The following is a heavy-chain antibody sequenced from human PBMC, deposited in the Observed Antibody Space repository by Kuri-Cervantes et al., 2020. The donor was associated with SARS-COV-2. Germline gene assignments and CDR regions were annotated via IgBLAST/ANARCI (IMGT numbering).Heavy chain of an antibody. V-gene: IGHV4-39*01. Sequence: GSLRLSCTVSGGSIRSGSYYWGWIRQSPGKGLEWIGSIYYSGSTYYNPSLKSRVTISVDTSKNQFSLKLSSVTAADTAVYYCARSVTKDFWSGVDIWGQGTMVTVSS. CDR2: IYYSGST. CDR3: ARSVTKDFWSGVDI. D-gene: IGHD3-3*01. CDR1: GGSIRSGSYY. J-gene: IGHJ3*02.